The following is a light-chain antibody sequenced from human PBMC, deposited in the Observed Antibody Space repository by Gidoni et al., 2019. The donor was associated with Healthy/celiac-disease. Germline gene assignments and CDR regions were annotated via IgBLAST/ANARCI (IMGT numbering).Light chain of an antibody. J-gene: IGKJ2*01. CDR3: QQRSNWPPYT. CDR1: QSVRSY. Sequence: EIVLTQSPANLSLSPGERATLSCRASQSVRSYLAWYQQKPGQAPRLLIYDASNRSTGIPARFSGSVSGTDFTLTISSLEPEDFAFYYCQQRSNWPPYTFGQWTKLEIK. V-gene: IGKV3-11*01. CDR2: DAS.